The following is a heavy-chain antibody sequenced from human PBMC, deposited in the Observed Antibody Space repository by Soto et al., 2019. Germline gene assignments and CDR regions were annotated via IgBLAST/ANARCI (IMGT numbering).Heavy chain of an antibody. CDR3: AKDLRITIFGVKGYAVDG. V-gene: IGHV3-23*01. J-gene: IGHJ6*02. CDR2: ISDSGRPT. CDR1: GFDFSYYA. Sequence: GGSLRLSCAASGFDFSYYAMGWVRQAPGKGLEWVSCISDSGRPTYYADSVKGRFTVSRDNSKNTLYLQMNSLRAEDTAVYYCAKDLRITIFGVKGYAVDGWGQGTTVTVSS. D-gene: IGHD3-3*01.